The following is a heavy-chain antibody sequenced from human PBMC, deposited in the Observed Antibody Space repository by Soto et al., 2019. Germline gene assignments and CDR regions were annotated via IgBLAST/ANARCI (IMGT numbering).Heavy chain of an antibody. D-gene: IGHD6-19*01. V-gene: IGHV3-30-3*01. Sequence: QVQLVESGGGVVQPGGSLRLSCSASGFTFSTYAFHWVRQAPGKGLEWVAVIIYDGTKDYYADSVEGRFTISRDNAKNSLYLQMNSLRAEDTALYYCAKDRGLVLSFYFDYWGQGTLVTVSS. CDR1: GFTFSTYA. J-gene: IGHJ4*02. CDR2: IIYDGTKD. CDR3: AKDRGLVLSFYFDY.